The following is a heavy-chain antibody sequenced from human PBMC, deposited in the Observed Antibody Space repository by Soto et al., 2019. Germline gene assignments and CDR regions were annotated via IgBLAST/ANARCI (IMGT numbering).Heavy chain of an antibody. Sequence: GGSLRLSCAASGFTFSSYSMNWVRQAPGKGLGWVSSISSSSSYICYADSVKGRLTISRDNAKNSLYLQMNSLRAEDTAVYYCARVKDYYDSSGYYFSGMDVWGQGTTVTVSS. V-gene: IGHV3-21*01. J-gene: IGHJ6*02. CDR1: GFTFSSYS. CDR2: ISSSSSYI. D-gene: IGHD3-22*01. CDR3: ARVKDYYDSSGYYFSGMDV.